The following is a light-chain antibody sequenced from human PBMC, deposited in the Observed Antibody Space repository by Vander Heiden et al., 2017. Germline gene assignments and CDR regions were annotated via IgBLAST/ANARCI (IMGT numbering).Light chain of an antibody. CDR2: SNN. CDR1: SSNIGSNT. J-gene: IGLJ3*02. Sequence: QSVLTQPPPASAAPGQRVTISCAGSSSNIGSNTVNWYSQLPGTAPKSLIYSNNQRPSGVPDRFSGSKSGTSASLAISGLQSEDEADYYCAAWDDSLNGPVFGGGTKLTVL. V-gene: IGLV1-44*01. CDR3: AAWDDSLNGPV.